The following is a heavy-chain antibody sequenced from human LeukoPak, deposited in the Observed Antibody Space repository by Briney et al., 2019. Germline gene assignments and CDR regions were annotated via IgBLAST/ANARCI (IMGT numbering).Heavy chain of an antibody. CDR3: ARVGPKFSGDYPLYFDY. V-gene: IGHV1-18*01. D-gene: IGHD4-17*01. CDR1: GYTFINYR. Sequence: GASVKVSCKASGYTFINYRISWVRQAPGQGLEWMGWISAYSGDTNYAQKLQGRLTMTTDTSTSTAYMELRSLRSDDTAVYYCARVGPKFSGDYPLYFDYWGQGTLVPVSS. CDR2: ISAYSGDT. J-gene: IGHJ4*02.